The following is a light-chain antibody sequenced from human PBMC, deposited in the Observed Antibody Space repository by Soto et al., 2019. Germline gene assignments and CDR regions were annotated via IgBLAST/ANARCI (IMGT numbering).Light chain of an antibody. CDR2: NNN. CDR3: AAWDDSLNGAV. J-gene: IGLJ7*01. CDR1: XXNIGRNT. V-gene: IGLV1-44*01. Sequence: QSVLTQPPSASGTPGQRVTISCSGXXXNIGRNTVNWYQQLPGAAPKLLIYNNNQRPSGVPDRFSGSKSGTSASLAISGLQSEDGADYYCAAWDDSLNGAVFGGGTQLTVL.